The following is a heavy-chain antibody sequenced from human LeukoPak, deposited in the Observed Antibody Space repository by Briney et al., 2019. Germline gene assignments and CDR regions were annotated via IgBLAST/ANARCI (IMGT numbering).Heavy chain of an antibody. CDR3: ARSDWFDP. V-gene: IGHV3-74*01. J-gene: IGHJ5*02. CDR2: IKNDGSST. Sequence: PGGSLRLSCAASGFTFSGYWMHRVRQAPEKGLVWVSRIKNDGSSTSYADSVRGRFTVSRDNTKNTLYLQMNSLRAEDTAVYYCARSDWFDPWGQGTLVIVSS. CDR1: GFTFSGYW.